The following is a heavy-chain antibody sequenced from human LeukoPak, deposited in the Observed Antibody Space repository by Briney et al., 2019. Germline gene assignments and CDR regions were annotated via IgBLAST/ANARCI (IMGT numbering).Heavy chain of an antibody. J-gene: IGHJ4*02. D-gene: IGHD3-10*01. CDR2: ISYDGSNK. CDR3: AKDNTYYYGSGSYYFYFDY. Sequence: GRSLRLSCAASGFTFSSSGMHWVRQAPGKGLEWVAIISYDGSNKYFADSVKGRFTISRDNSKNTLYLQTDSLRAEDTAVYYCAKDNTYYYGSGSYYFYFDYWGQGTLVTVSS. CDR1: GFTFSSSG. V-gene: IGHV3-30*18.